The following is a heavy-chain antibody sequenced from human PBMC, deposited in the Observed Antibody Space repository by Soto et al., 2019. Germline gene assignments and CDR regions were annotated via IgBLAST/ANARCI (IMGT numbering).Heavy chain of an antibody. CDR3: ARVRIAAAGTVDY. J-gene: IGHJ4*02. CDR2: ISSSSSYI. V-gene: IGHV3-21*01. CDR1: GFTFSSYS. D-gene: IGHD6-13*01. Sequence: GGSLRLSCAASGFTFSSYSMNWVRQAPGKGLEWVSSISSSSSYIYYADSVKGRFTISRDNAKNSLYLQMNSLRAEDTAVYYCARVRIAAAGTVDYWGQGTLVTVSS.